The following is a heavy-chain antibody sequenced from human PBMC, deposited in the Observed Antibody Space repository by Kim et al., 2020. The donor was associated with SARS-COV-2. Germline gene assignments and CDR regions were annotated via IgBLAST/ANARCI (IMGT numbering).Heavy chain of an antibody. V-gene: IGHV1-3*01. Sequence: SQKFQGRVTITRDTAASTAYMELSSLRSEDTAVYYCARDFSKTRYYFDYWGQGTLVTVSS. D-gene: IGHD3-3*01. CDR3: ARDFSKTRYYFDY. J-gene: IGHJ4*02.